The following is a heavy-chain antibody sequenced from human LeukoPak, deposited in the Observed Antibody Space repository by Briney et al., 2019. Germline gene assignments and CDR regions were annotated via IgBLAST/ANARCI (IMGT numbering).Heavy chain of an antibody. J-gene: IGHJ6*02. Sequence: ASVKVSCRASGYTFTSYGISWVRQAPGQGLEWMGWISAYNGNTNYAQKLQGRVTMTTDTSTSTAYMELRSLRSDDTAVYYCARDIAVAGTSYYYYGMDVWGQGTTVTVSS. CDR1: GYTFTSYG. CDR2: ISAYNGNT. CDR3: ARDIAVAGTSYYYYGMDV. V-gene: IGHV1-18*01. D-gene: IGHD6-19*01.